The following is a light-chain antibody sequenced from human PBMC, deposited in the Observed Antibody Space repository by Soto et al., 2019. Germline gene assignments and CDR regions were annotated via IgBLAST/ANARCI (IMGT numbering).Light chain of an antibody. Sequence: QSALTQPASMSGSPGQSITISCTGTSSDIGGYNFVSWYQRHPGKGPKLLIFDVNFRPSGVSNRFSGSKSENTASLTISGLQPEDEADYYCSSYTTADTVIFCGGTKLTVL. CDR1: SSDIGGYNF. CDR3: SSYTTADTVI. J-gene: IGLJ2*01. CDR2: DVN. V-gene: IGLV2-14*03.